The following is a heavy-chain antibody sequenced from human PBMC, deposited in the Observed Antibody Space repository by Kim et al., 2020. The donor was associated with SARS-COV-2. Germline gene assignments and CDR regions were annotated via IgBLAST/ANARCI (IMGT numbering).Heavy chain of an antibody. Sequence: ASVKVSCKASGYTFTSYAMHWVRQAPGQRLEWMGWINAGNGNTKYSQKFQGRVTITRDTSASTAYMELSSLRSEDTAVYYCARDGSYILTGYYSQFDYWGQGTLVTVSS. D-gene: IGHD3-9*01. CDR2: INAGNGNT. CDR1: GYTFTSYA. J-gene: IGHJ4*02. V-gene: IGHV1-3*01. CDR3: ARDGSYILTGYYSQFDY.